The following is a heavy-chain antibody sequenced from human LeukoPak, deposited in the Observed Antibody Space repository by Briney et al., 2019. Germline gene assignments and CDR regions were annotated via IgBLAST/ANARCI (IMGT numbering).Heavy chain of an antibody. CDR1: GFTFSSSA. D-gene: IGHD3-16*01. CDR3: AKAFNYFYYGMDV. J-gene: IGHJ6*02. V-gene: IGHV3-23*01. Sequence: GGSLRLSCAASGFTFSSSAMTWVRQAPEKGLEWVSAIFGSGGSTYYADSVKGRFTISRDNPKNTLYLQMNSLRGEDTAVYYCAKAFNYFYYGMDVWGQGTTVTVCS. CDR2: IFGSGGST.